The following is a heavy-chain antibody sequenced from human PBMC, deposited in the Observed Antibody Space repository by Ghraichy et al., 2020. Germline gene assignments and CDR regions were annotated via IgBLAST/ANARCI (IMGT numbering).Heavy chain of an antibody. CDR3: ARVYPGNDSVFDI. D-gene: IGHD1-1*01. CDR1: GGSIRNYS. J-gene: IGHJ3*02. CDR2: FYYSGST. Sequence: SETLSLTCTVSGGSIRNYSWSWIRQPPGKGLEWIGYFYYSGSTNYNPSLKSRVTISVDTSKNQFSLKLSSVTAADTAVYYCARVYPGNDSVFDIWGQGTMVTVSS. V-gene: IGHV4-59*01.